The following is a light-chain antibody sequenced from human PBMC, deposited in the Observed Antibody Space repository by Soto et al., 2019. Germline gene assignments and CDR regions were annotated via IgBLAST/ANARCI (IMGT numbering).Light chain of an antibody. CDR1: QSVSSNF. CDR2: AAS. CDR3: QQYGSSPFT. V-gene: IGKV3-20*01. Sequence: ENVLTQSPGTLSLSPGEGATLSCRASQSVSSNFLAWYQQKPGQAPRLLIYAASSRATGISDRFSGSGSETDFTFTIRRLEPEDFAVYYCQQYGSSPFTFGPGTKVDLK. J-gene: IGKJ3*01.